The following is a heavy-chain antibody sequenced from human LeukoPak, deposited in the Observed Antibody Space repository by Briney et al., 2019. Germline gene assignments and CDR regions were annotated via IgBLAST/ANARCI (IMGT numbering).Heavy chain of an antibody. V-gene: IGHV1-18*01. CDR3: ATTLLSVNYAGFDY. Sequence: ASVKVSCKASGYTFTNYGVSWVRQAPGQGLEWMGWISAYNGNTNYAQKLQGRVTMTTDASTSTAYMEPRSLRSDDTAVYYCATTLLSVNYAGFDYWGQGTLVTVSS. D-gene: IGHD1-7*01. CDR2: ISAYNGNT. CDR1: GYTFTNYG. J-gene: IGHJ4*02.